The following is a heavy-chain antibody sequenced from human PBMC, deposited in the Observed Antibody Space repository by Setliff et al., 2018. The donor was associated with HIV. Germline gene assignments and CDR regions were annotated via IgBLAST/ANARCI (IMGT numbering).Heavy chain of an antibody. CDR2: INHSGST. J-gene: IGHJ4*02. CDR1: DDSISSGVYY. CDR3: ARKVGGDFDY. D-gene: IGHD2-2*01. V-gene: IGHV4-34*01. Sequence: SETLSLTCSVSDDSISSGVYYWSWIRQPPGKGLECIGEINHSGSTNYNPSLKSRVTISVDTSKHQFSLKLNSMTAADTAVYFCARKVGGDFDYWGQGTLVTVSS.